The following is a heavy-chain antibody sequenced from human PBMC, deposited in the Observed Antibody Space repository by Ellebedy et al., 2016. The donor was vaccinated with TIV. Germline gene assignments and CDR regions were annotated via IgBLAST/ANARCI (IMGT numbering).Heavy chain of an antibody. J-gene: IGHJ6*02. CDR3: AREVLGGQGDMDV. V-gene: IGHV3-33*01. D-gene: IGHD3-10*01. CDR1: GFIFSHYH. Sequence: GESLKISCAPSGFIFSHYHMHWVRQAPGKGLEWVALIWSAASEEYYAASVKGRFTLSRDNSKNTLYLQMNSLTAKDTAVYYCAREVLGGQGDMDVWGQGTTVTVSS. CDR2: IWSAASEE.